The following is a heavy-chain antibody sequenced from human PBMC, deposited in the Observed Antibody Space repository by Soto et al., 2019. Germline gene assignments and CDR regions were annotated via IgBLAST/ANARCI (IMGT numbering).Heavy chain of an antibody. V-gene: IGHV3-7*01. CDR2: IKQGGNEK. CDR1: GFSFSTYL. Sequence: GGSLRLSCAASGFSFSTYLMSWVRQAPGKGLEWVANIKQGGNEKFYVDSVKGRFTISRDNDKKSLYLQMDSLRVEDTAVYYCVGALNYEVPYYYYGMDVWGKGTTVTVS. D-gene: IGHD3-16*01. CDR3: VGALNYEVPYYYYGMDV. J-gene: IGHJ6*04.